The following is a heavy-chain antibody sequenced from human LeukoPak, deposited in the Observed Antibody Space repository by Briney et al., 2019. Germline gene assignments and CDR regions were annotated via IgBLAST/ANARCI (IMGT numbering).Heavy chain of an antibody. V-gene: IGHV4-59*01. D-gene: IGHD6-13*01. CDR1: GGPISSYY. J-gene: IGHJ4*02. CDR2: IYYSGST. Sequence: SETLSLTCAVSGGPISSYYWSWIRQPPGKGLEWLGYIYYSGSTNYNPSLKSRVTISVETSKNEFSLKLRSVTAADTAVYYCARVTGYRIEDYFDYWGQGTLVTVSS. CDR3: ARVTGYRIEDYFDY.